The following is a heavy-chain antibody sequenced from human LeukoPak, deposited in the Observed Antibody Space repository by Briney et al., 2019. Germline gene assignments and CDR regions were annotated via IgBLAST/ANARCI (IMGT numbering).Heavy chain of an antibody. Sequence: TTSETLSLTCTVSGGSISSSSYYWGWIRQPPGKGLEWIGSIYYSGSTYYNPSLKSRVTISVDTSKNQFSLKLSSVTAADTAVYYCARLMAGHSSGHDAFDIWGQGTMVTVSS. J-gene: IGHJ3*02. CDR3: ARLMAGHSSGHDAFDI. CDR1: GGSISSSSYY. CDR2: IYYSGST. D-gene: IGHD6-19*01. V-gene: IGHV4-39*01.